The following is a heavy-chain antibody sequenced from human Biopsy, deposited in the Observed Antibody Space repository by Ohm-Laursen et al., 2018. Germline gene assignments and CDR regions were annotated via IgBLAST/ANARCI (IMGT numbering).Heavy chain of an antibody. Sequence: APSVKVSCKASGGTFSSSAITWVRQAPGQGLEWMGGIIGIFRTAHYAQKFQGRVTITADEFMSTAYMELSSLRSEDTDVYYCARGGGYNWNNGWFDPWGQGTLVTVSS. D-gene: IGHD1/OR15-1a*01. J-gene: IGHJ5*02. CDR1: GGTFSSSA. CDR3: ARGGGYNWNNGWFDP. CDR2: IIGIFRTA. V-gene: IGHV1-69*13.